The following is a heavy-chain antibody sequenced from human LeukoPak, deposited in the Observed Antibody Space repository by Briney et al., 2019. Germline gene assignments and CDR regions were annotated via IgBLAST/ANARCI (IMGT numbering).Heavy chain of an antibody. CDR3: ARGGRPDY. V-gene: IGHV3-7*01. CDR1: GFTFYNYW. D-gene: IGHD3-10*01. J-gene: IGHJ4*02. Sequence: GGSLRLSCAASGFTFYNYWMSWVRQAPGKGLEWVACIKGDGSERYHVDSVKGRFTISRDNAKNSLYLQMSSLRAEDTAVYYCARGGRPDYWGQGTLVTVSS. CDR2: IKGDGSER.